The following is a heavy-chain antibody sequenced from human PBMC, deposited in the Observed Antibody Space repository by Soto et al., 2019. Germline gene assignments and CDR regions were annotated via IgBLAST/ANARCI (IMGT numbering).Heavy chain of an antibody. J-gene: IGHJ6*02. CDR2: IGTAGDT. CDR1: GFTFSSYD. V-gene: IGHV3-13*04. CDR3: ARSITMVRGVIPYYGMDV. D-gene: IGHD3-10*01. Sequence: PGGSLRLSCAASGFTFSSYDMHWVRQATGKGLEWVSAIGTAGDTYYPGSVKGRFTISRENAKNSLYLQMNSLRAGDTAVYYCARSITMVRGVIPYYGMDVWGQGTTVTVSS.